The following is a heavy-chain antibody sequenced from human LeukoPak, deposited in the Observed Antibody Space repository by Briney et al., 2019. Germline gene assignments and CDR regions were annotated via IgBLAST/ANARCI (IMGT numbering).Heavy chain of an antibody. Sequence: AASVKVSCKASGYTFTGYYMHWVRQAPGQGLEWMGRINPNSGGTNYAQKFQGRVTMTRDTSISTAYMELSRLRSDDTAVYYCARGNGVFSYNSSGKKYDKGGQGPLVTASS. D-gene: IGHD3-22*01. CDR2: INPNSGGT. J-gene: IGHJ4*02. CDR1: GYTFTGYY. V-gene: IGHV1-2*06. CDR3: ARGNGVFSYNSSGKKYDK.